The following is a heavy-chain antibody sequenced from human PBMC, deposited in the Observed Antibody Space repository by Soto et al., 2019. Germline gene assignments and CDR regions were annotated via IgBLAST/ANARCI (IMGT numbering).Heavy chain of an antibody. J-gene: IGHJ3*01. D-gene: IGHD1-26*01. V-gene: IGHV1-69*01. CDR1: GGTFSTYG. CDR2: IIPIVGTI. CDR3: AYRERVDALDV. Sequence: QVQLVQSGAEVKKPGSSVKVSCKACGGTFSTYGITWVRQASGQGLEWMGGIIPIVGTIKFAQKFQGRLTITPDESTSTVYRELSSLTSEATSVDYCAYRERVDALDVWGQGTMVTVSS.